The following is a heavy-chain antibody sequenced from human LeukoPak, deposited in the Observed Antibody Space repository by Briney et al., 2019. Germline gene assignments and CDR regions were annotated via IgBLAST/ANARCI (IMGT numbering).Heavy chain of an antibody. V-gene: IGHV4-59*01. CDR2: IYDSGST. J-gene: IGHJ4*02. CDR3: ARSTTYGDLLFDY. Sequence: SETLSLTCTVSGDSISGYYWSWIRQPPGKELEWIGYIYDSGSTNYNPSLKSRVTISVGTSKNQFSLKLTSVTAADTAVYYCARSTTYGDLLFDYWGQGTLVTVSS. CDR1: GDSISGYY. D-gene: IGHD4-17*01.